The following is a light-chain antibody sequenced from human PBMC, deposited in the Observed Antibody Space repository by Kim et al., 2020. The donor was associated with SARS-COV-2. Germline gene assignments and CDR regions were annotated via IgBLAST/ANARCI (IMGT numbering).Light chain of an antibody. J-gene: IGKJ4*01. V-gene: IGKV1-12*01. CDR3: QRADSFPLG. CDR2: AAS. CDR1: QDISSW. Sequence: ATVGDSVTTTCRASQDISSWLAWYQQKPGKAPKLLIYAASSLQSGVPSRFSGSGSGTDFTLTISSLQPEDFASYYCQRADSFPLGFGGGTKVDIK.